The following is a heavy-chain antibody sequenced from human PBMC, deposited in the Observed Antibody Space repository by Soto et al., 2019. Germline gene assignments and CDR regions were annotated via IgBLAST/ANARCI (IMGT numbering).Heavy chain of an antibody. CDR1: GGIFTNNA. D-gene: IGHD3-16*01. J-gene: IGHJ6*02. V-gene: IGHV1-69*01. Sequence: QVQVVQSGAEVKKPGSSVKVSCKVSGGIFTNNAISWVRQAPGQGLEWLGGVIPLFDTAYYAPIFRGRLRISADGATATAYMELSGLTSADTAVYFCATGGHNDGYNFYLGMDVWGQGTTVTVS. CDR3: ATGGHNDGYNFYLGMDV. CDR2: VIPLFDTA.